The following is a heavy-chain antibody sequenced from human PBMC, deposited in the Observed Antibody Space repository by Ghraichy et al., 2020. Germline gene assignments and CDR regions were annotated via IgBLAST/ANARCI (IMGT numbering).Heavy chain of an antibody. CDR1: GGTFSSYA. CDR2: IIPIFGTA. D-gene: IGHD1-20*01. J-gene: IGHJ6*02. Sequence: SVKVSCKASGGTFSSYAISWVRQAPGQGLEWMGGIIPIFGTANYAQKFQGRVTITADKSTSTAYMELSSLRSEDTAVYYCARPRYNWTPGRWGMDVWGQGTTVTVSS. V-gene: IGHV1-69*06. CDR3: ARPRYNWTPGRWGMDV.